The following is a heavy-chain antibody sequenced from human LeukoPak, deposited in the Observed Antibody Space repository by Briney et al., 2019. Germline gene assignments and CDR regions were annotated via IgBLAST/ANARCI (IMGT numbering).Heavy chain of an antibody. CDR1: GGSFSGYY. V-gene: IGHV4-34*01. CDR2: INHSGST. D-gene: IGHD2-2*01. Sequence: PSETLSLTCAVYGGSFSGYYWSWIRQPPGKGLEWIGEINHSGSTNYNPSLRGRVTISVDTSKNQLSLKLRYVTAADTAVYYCARVPGAMGYYYMDVWGKGTTVTVSS. J-gene: IGHJ6*03. CDR3: ARVPGAMGYYYMDV.